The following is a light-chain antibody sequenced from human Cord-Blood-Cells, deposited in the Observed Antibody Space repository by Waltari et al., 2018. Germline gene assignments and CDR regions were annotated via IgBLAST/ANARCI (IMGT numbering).Light chain of an antibody. J-gene: IGLJ2*01. CDR1: NIGSKS. Sequence: SYVLTQPPSVSVAPGKTARITRGGNNIGSKSVHWYQQKPGPAPVLVVSDYSDRPSGIPERFSGSNSGNSATLTISRVEAGDEADYYCRVWDSSSDHVVFRGGTKLTVL. CDR2: DYS. CDR3: RVWDSSSDHVV. V-gene: IGLV3-21*03.